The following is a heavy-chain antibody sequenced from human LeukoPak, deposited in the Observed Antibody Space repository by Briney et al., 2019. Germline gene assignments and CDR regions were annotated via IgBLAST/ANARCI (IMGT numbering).Heavy chain of an antibody. Sequence: GGSLRLSCAASGFTFSSYAMSWVRQAPGKGLEWVSVISGSGGRTYYADSVKGRFTISRDNSKNTLYLQMNSLRAEDTAVYYCVRDQGGAVSYWGQGTLVTVSS. D-gene: IGHD3-16*01. V-gene: IGHV3-23*01. CDR2: ISGSGGRT. CDR1: GFTFSSYA. CDR3: VRDQGGAVSY. J-gene: IGHJ4*02.